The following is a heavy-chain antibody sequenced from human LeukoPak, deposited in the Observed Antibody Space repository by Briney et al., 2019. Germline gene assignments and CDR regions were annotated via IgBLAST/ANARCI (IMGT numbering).Heavy chain of an antibody. V-gene: IGHV3-23*01. CDR2: ISGSGGST. J-gene: IGHJ6*03. CDR3: AKDGIAAAGLDYYMVV. CDR1: GFTFSSYA. D-gene: IGHD6-13*01. Sequence: GGSLRLSCADSGFTFSSYAMSWVRQAPGKGREWVSAISGSGGSTYYADSVKGRFTTSRDNSKNTLYLQMNSLRAEDTAVYYCAKDGIAAAGLDYYMVVWGKGTTVTVSS.